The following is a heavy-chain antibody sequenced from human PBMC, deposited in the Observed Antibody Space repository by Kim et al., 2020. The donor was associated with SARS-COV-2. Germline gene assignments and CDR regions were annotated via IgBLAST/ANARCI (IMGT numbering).Heavy chain of an antibody. J-gene: IGHJ4*02. V-gene: IGHV7-4-1*02. Sequence: NTGNPTYVQGFTGRFVFSLDTSVSTAYLQINNLKAEDTAVYYCAREWARDYWGQGTLVTVSS. CDR3: AREWARDY. CDR2: NTGNP.